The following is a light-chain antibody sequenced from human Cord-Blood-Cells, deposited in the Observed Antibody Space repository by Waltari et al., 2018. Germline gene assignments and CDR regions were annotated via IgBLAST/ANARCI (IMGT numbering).Light chain of an antibody. V-gene: IGLV3-25*02. CDR1: ALPQQY. Sequence: SYELTQPPSVSVSPGQTARITCSGDALPQQYAYWYQQKPGQAPVLVISKDSERPSGIPERFSGSRSGTTGTLTSSGVQAEDEADYYCQSADSSGTYVVFGGGTKLTVL. CDR3: QSADSSGTYVV. J-gene: IGLJ2*01. CDR2: KDS.